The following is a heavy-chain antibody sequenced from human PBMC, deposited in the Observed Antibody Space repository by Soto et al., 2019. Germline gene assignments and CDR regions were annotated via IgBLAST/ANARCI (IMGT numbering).Heavy chain of an antibody. CDR3: ARDRPALSVIGSGDFDY. V-gene: IGHV3-33*01. CDR1: GFTFSSYG. J-gene: IGHJ4*02. D-gene: IGHD2-15*01. Sequence: GGSLRLSCAASGFTFSSYGMHWVRQAPGKGLEWVAVIWYDGSNKYYADSVKGRFTISRDNSKNTLYLQMNSLRAEDTAVYYCARDRPALSVIGSGDFDYWGQGTLVTVSS. CDR2: IWYDGSNK.